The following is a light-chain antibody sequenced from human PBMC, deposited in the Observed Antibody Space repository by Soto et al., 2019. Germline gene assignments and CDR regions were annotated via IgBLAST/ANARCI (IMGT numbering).Light chain of an antibody. CDR1: QGISSW. CDR2: AAS. Sequence: DIQMTQSPSSVSASVGDRVTITCRASQGISSWLVWYQQKPGKAPKRLMYAASSLESGVPSRFSGSGSGTVFTLTITSLQPEDFATYNCQQADSFPLTFGGGTKVEIK. V-gene: IGKV1-12*01. J-gene: IGKJ4*01. CDR3: QQADSFPLT.